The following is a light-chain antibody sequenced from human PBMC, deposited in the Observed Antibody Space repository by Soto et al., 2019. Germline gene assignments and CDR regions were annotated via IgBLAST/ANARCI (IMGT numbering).Light chain of an antibody. V-gene: IGKV3D-20*02. J-gene: IGKJ4*01. CDR2: GAS. CDR3: QQRSNWPPFT. CDR1: QSVSSSY. Sequence: EIVMTQSPATLSVSPGERATLSCRASQSVSSSYLAWYQQKPGQAPRLLIYGASNRATGIPARFSGSGSGTDFTLTISSLEPEDFAVYYCQQRSNWPPFTFGGGTKVDI.